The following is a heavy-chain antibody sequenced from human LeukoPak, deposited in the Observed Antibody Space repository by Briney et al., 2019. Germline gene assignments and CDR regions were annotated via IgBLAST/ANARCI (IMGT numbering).Heavy chain of an antibody. CDR3: ARGLEVAGIHWFDP. J-gene: IGHJ5*02. CDR2: IYYSGST. V-gene: IGHV4-39*01. D-gene: IGHD6-19*01. Sequence: SETLSLTCTVSGGSISSSSYYWGWIRQPPGKGLEWIGSIYYSGSTYYNPSLKSRVTISVDTSKNQFSLKLSSVTAADTAVNYCARGLEVAGIHWFDPWGQGTLVTVSS. CDR1: GGSISSSSYY.